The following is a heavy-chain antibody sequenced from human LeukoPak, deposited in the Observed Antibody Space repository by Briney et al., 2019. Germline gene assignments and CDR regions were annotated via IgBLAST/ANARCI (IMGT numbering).Heavy chain of an antibody. Sequence: GGSLRLSCAASGFTFSNYWMHWVRQAPGKGLVWVSRINDDGSSTRYADSGKGRFTISRDNAKNTLYLQMNSLRAEDTAVYYCARGGDTAMWALDYWGQGTLVTVSS. CDR1: GFTFSNYW. CDR2: INDDGSST. J-gene: IGHJ4*02. V-gene: IGHV3-74*01. D-gene: IGHD5-18*01. CDR3: ARGGDTAMWALDY.